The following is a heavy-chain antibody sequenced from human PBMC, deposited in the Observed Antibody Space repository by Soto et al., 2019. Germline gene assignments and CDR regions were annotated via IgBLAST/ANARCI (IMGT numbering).Heavy chain of an antibody. V-gene: IGHV3-9*01. CDR3: AKEHSSSRSPSRYYYYYGMDV. J-gene: IGHJ6*02. Sequence: GGSLRLSCAASGFTFDDYAMHWVRQAPGKGLEWVSGISWNSGSIGYADSVKGRFTISRDNAKNSLYLQMNSLRAEDTALYYCAKEHSSSRSPSRYYYYYGMDVWGQGTTVTVSS. D-gene: IGHD6-13*01. CDR1: GFTFDDYA. CDR2: ISWNSGSI.